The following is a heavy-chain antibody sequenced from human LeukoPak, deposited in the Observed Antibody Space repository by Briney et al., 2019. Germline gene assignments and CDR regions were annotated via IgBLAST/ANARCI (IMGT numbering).Heavy chain of an antibody. Sequence: GGSLRLSCAASGFTFSSYSMNWVRQAPGKGLEWVSYISSSSSTIYYADSVKGRFSLSRDNSKNTLHLQMNSLRAEDTAVYYCAKNRDVVVPADNWFDPWGQGTLVTVSS. V-gene: IGHV3-48*01. J-gene: IGHJ5*02. CDR3: AKNRDVVVPADNWFDP. CDR2: ISSSSSTI. D-gene: IGHD2-2*01. CDR1: GFTFSSYS.